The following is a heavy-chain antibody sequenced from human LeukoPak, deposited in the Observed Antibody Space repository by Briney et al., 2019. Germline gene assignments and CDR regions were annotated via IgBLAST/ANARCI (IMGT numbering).Heavy chain of an antibody. CDR1: GFTFNSYA. CDR2: ISGSGGTT. CDR3: ARAEGDYLNYYGMDV. J-gene: IGHJ6*02. D-gene: IGHD4-17*01. V-gene: IGHV3-23*01. Sequence: GGSLRLSCAASGFTFNSYAMSWVRQAPGKGLEWVSAISGSGGTTYYADSVNGRFTISRDNAKNSLYLQMNSLRAEDTAVYYCARAEGDYLNYYGMDVWGQGTTVTVSS.